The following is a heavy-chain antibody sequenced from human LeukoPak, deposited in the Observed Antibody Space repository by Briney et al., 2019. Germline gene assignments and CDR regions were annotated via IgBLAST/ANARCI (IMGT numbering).Heavy chain of an antibody. CDR3: ARVSGYDSRAHFDY. CDR2: ISYDGSNK. CDR1: GFTFSSYA. D-gene: IGHD5-12*01. J-gene: IGHJ4*02. Sequence: GGSLRLSCAASGFTFSSYAMHWVRQAPGKGLEWVAVISYDGSNKYYADSVKGRFTISRDNSKNTLYLQMNSPRAEDTAVYYCARVSGYDSRAHFDYWGQGTLVTVSS. V-gene: IGHV3-30-3*01.